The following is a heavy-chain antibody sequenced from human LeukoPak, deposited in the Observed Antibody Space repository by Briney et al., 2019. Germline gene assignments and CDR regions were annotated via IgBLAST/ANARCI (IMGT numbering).Heavy chain of an antibody. Sequence: ASVKVSCKASGYTFTSYGISWVRQAPGQGLEWMGWISAYNGNTNYAQKLQGRVTMTTDTSTSTAYMELRSLRSDDTAVYYCARDSRGAVAGSTTFFDYWGQGTLVTVSS. V-gene: IGHV1-18*01. CDR1: GYTFTSYG. CDR2: ISAYNGNT. J-gene: IGHJ4*02. D-gene: IGHD6-19*01. CDR3: ARDSRGAVAGSTTFFDY.